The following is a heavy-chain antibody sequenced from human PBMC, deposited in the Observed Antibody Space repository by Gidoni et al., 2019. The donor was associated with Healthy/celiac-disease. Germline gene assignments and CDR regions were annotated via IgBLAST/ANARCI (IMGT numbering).Heavy chain of an antibody. CDR3: AREGLYSGYDY. CDR2: IYSGGST. Sequence: EVQLVESGGGLVRPGGSLSLSGAASGFTVSSNYMSWVRQAPGKGLEWVSVIYSGGSTYYADSVKGRFTISRHNSKNTLYLQMNSLRAEDTAVYYCAREGLYSGYDYWGQGTLVTVSS. J-gene: IGHJ4*02. CDR1: GFTVSSNY. V-gene: IGHV3-53*04. D-gene: IGHD5-12*01.